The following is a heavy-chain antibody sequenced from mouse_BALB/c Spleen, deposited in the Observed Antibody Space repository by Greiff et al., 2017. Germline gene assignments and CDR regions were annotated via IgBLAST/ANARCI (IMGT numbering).Heavy chain of an antibody. J-gene: IGHJ2*01. V-gene: IGHV1-15*01. Sequence: QVQLQQSGAELVRPGASVTLSCKASGYTFTDYEMHWVKQTPVHGLEWIGAIDPETGGTAYNQKFKGKATLTADKSSSTAYMELRSLTSEDSAVYYCTISWGNYERDYFDYWGQGTTLTVSS. CDR1: GYTFTDYE. D-gene: IGHD2-1*01. CDR2: IDPETGGT. CDR3: TISWGNYERDYFDY.